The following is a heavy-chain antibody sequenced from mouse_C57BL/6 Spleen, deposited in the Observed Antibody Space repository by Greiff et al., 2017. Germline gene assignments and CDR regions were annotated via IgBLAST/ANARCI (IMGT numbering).Heavy chain of an antibody. V-gene: IGHV1-64*01. CDR2: IHPNSGST. CDR3: ARDPYYYGSSSYYFDY. J-gene: IGHJ2*01. Sequence: QVQLQQPGAELVKPGASVKLSCKASGYTFTSYWMHWVKQRPGQGLEWIGMIHPNSGSTNYNEKFKSKATLTVDKSSSTAYMQLSSLTSKDSAVYYCARDPYYYGSSSYYFDYWGQGTTLTVSS. CDR1: GYTFTSYW. D-gene: IGHD1-1*01.